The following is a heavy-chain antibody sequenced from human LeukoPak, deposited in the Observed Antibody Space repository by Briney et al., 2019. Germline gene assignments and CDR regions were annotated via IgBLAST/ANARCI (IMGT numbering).Heavy chain of an antibody. J-gene: IGHJ5*02. CDR2: IRSKAYGGTT. CDR1: GFTFGDYA. CDR3: TRDPIAARPRRYNWFDP. Sequence: PGRSLRLSCTASGFTFGDYAMSWVPQAPGKGLEWVGFIRSKAYGGTTEYAASVKGRFTISRDDSKSIAYLQMNSLKTEDTAVYYCTRDPIAARPRRYNWFDPWGQGTLVTVSS. D-gene: IGHD6-6*01. V-gene: IGHV3-49*04.